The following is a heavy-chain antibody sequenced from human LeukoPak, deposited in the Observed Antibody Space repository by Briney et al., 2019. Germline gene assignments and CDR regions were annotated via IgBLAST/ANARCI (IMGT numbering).Heavy chain of an antibody. Sequence: SETLSLTCAVYVGSFSGYYWSWIRQPPGKGLEWIGEINHSGSTNYNPSLKSRVTISVDTSKNQFSLKLSSVTAADTAVYYCARTTVTTWYYYYYYGMDVWGQGTTVTVSS. CDR2: INHSGST. D-gene: IGHD4-11*01. V-gene: IGHV4-34*01. CDR3: ARTTVTTWYYYYYYGMDV. CDR1: VGSFSGYY. J-gene: IGHJ6*02.